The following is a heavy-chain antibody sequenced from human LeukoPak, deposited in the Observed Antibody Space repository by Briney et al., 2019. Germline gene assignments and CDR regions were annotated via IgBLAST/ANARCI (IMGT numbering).Heavy chain of an antibody. V-gene: IGHV4-39*07. D-gene: IGHD2-2*01. J-gene: IGHJ4*02. Sequence: SETLSLTCTVSGGSISSSSYYWGWIRQPPGKGLEWIGSIYYSGSTYYNPSLKSRVTISVDRSKNQFSLELSSVTAADTAVYYCARVHCSSTSCYQGINFDYWGQGTLVTVSS. CDR3: ARVHCSSTSCYQGINFDY. CDR1: GGSISSSSYY. CDR2: IYYSGST.